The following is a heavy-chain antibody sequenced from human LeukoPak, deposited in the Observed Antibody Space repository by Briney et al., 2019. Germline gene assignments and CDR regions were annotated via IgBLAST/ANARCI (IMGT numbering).Heavy chain of an antibody. J-gene: IGHJ4*02. D-gene: IGHD2-15*01. V-gene: IGHV1-69*05. CDR1: GGTFSSYA. CDR3: ARDRLRYCSGGSCFNSLDY. Sequence: ASVKVSCKASGGTFSSYAISWVRQAPGQGLEWMGGIIPIFGTANYAQKFQSRVTITTDESTSTAYMELSSLRSEDTAVYYCARDRLRYCSGGSCFNSLDYWGQGTLVTVSS. CDR2: IIPIFGTA.